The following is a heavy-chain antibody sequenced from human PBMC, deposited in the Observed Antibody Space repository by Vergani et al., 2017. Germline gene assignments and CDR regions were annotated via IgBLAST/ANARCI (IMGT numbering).Heavy chain of an antibody. J-gene: IGHJ4*02. CDR1: GFTFSGSA. D-gene: IGHD1-26*01. CDR2: IRSKANSYAT. V-gene: IGHV3-73*02. CDR3: ARSSIVGATSPKFDY. Sequence: EVQLVESGGGLVQPGGSLKLSCAASGFTFSGSAMHWVRQASGKGLEWVGRIRSKANSYATAYAASVKGRFTISRDDSKNTAYLQMNSLKTEDTAVYYCARSSIVGATSPKFDYWGQGTLVTVSS.